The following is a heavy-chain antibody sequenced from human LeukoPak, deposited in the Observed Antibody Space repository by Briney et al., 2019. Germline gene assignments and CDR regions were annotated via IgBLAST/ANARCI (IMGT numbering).Heavy chain of an antibody. J-gene: IGHJ3*02. CDR3: ATYYLEMATIRDSGAFDI. CDR1: GGSISSYY. D-gene: IGHD5-24*01. CDR2: IYTSGST. Sequence: SETLSLTCTVSGGSISSYYWSWIRQPAGKGLEWIGRIYTSGSTDYNPSLKSRVTMSVDTSKNQFSLKLSSVTAADTAVYYCATYYLEMATIRDSGAFDIWGQGTMVTVSS. V-gene: IGHV4-4*07.